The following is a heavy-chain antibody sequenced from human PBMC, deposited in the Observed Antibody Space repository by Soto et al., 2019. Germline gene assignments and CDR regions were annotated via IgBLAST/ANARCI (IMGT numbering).Heavy chain of an antibody. CDR3: AIHPFEGLGNTMYY. D-gene: IGHD3-3*01. J-gene: IGHJ4*02. V-gene: IGHV1-3*01. CDR1: GYPFTSYF. Sequence: GASVKVSCKASGYPFTSYFMHWVRQAPGQRLEWMGWINAANGNTKYSQKFQGRVTITMDTSATTAYMELSSLTSEDTAVYYCAIHPFEGLGNTMYYWGRGTLVTGSA. CDR2: INAANGNT.